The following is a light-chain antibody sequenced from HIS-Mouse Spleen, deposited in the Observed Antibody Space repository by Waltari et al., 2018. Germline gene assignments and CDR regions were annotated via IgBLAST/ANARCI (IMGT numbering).Light chain of an antibody. CDR3: YSTDSSGNHRV. CDR1: TLPKKY. V-gene: IGLV3-10*01. J-gene: IGLJ2*01. CDR2: EDS. Sequence: SYELTQPPSVSASPGQTARITCSGDTLPKKYAYWYQQKSGQAPVLVIYEDSKRPSVRPERFSGASSGTMATLTISGAQVEDEADYYCYSTDSSGNHRVFGGGTKLTVL.